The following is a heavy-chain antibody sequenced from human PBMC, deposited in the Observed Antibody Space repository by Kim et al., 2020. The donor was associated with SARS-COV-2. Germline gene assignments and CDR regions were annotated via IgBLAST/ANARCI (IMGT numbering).Heavy chain of an antibody. CDR1: GGSISSSSYY. D-gene: IGHD6-6*01. CDR2: IYYSGST. Sequence: SETLSLTCTVSGGSISSSSYYWGWIRQPPGKGLEWIGNIYYSGSTYYNPSIKSRVTISVDTSKNAFSLKLTSVTAADTAVYYCARQGTSSFDFDYWGQGSLVTVSS. V-gene: IGHV4-39*01. CDR3: ARQGTSSFDFDY. J-gene: IGHJ4*02.